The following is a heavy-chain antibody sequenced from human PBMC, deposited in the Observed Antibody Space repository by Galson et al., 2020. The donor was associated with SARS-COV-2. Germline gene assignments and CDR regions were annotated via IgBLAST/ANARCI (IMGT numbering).Heavy chain of an antibody. J-gene: IGHJ3*02. V-gene: IGHV3-23*01. D-gene: IGHD2-15*01. CDR3: AKGGREYCSGSLCYPLDI. Sequence: GESLKISCAASGFTFINYAMPWVRQVPGKGLESVSLISGGAGGTYYPDSVKGRFTVSRDNSKNTVYLQMDSLRAEDTAIYYCAKGGREYCSGSLCYPLDIWGQGTMVTVSS. CDR2: ISGGAGGT. CDR1: GFTFINYA.